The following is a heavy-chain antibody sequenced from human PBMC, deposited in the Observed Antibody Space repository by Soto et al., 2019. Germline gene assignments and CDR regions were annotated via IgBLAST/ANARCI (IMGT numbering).Heavy chain of an antibody. CDR3: AKDGVLWFGELYFDY. CDR1: GFTFSSYG. Sequence: LRLSCAASGFTFSSYGMHWVRQAPGKGLEWVAVISYDRSNNYYADSVKGRFTISRDNSKNTLYLQMNSLRAEDTAVYYCAKDGVLWFGELYFDYWGQGTLVTVSS. J-gene: IGHJ4*02. CDR2: ISYDRSNN. D-gene: IGHD3-10*01. V-gene: IGHV3-30*18.